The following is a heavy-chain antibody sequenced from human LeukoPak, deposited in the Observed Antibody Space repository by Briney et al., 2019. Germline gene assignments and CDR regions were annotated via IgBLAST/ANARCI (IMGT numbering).Heavy chain of an antibody. Sequence: SETLSLTCAVYGGAFRGYYWSWIRQPPGQELEWIGEINHSGSTNYNPSLKSRVTISVDTSKNQFSLKLSSVTAADTAVYYCAIVVVPAAIDYWGQGTLVTVSS. D-gene: IGHD2-2*01. CDR2: INHSGST. J-gene: IGHJ4*02. CDR3: AIVVVPAAIDY. V-gene: IGHV4-34*01. CDR1: GGAFRGYY.